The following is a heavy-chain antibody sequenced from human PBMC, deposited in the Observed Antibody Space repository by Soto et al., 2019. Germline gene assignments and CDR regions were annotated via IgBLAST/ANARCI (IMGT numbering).Heavy chain of an antibody. CDR1: GFTFSSYS. D-gene: IGHD4-17*01. CDR2: ISSSSSYI. V-gene: IGHV3-21*01. Sequence: EVQLVESGGGLVKPGGSLRLSCAASGFTFSSYSMNWVRQAPGKGLEWVSSISSSSSYIYYADSVKGRFTISRDNAKNSLYLQMNSLRSEDTAVYYCARHLDYGDYEILFQLWGQGTLVTVSS. J-gene: IGHJ1*01. CDR3: ARHLDYGDYEILFQL.